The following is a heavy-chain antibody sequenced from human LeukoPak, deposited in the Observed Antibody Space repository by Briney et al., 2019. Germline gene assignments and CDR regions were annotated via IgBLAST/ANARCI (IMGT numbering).Heavy chain of an antibody. V-gene: IGHV1-2*02. D-gene: IGHD3-10*01. J-gene: IGHJ5*02. CDR1: GYTFTGYY. Sequence: ASVKVSCKASGYTFTGYYMHWVRQAPGQGLEWMGWINPNSGGTNYAQKFQGRVTMTRDTSISTAYMELSRLRSDDMAVYYCARPRSVWFGELSPPKNWFDPWGQGTLVTVSS. CDR3: ARPRSVWFGELSPPKNWFDP. CDR2: INPNSGGT.